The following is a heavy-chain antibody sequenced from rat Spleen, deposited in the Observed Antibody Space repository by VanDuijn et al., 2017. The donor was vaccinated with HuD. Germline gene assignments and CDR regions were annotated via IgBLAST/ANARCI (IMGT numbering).Heavy chain of an antibody. CDR2: IRYDGGST. D-gene: IGHD4-3*01. V-gene: IGHV5-7*01. J-gene: IGHJ2*01. CDR1: GFTFSNYI. CDR3: AVAGYGY. Sequence: EVQLVESGGGLVQPGRSLKLSCAASGFTFSNYIMAWVRQAPKKGLEWVATIRYDGGSTYYSDSMKGRFTISRDNANSILYLQMDSLRSEDTATYYCAVAGYGYWGQGVMVTVSS.